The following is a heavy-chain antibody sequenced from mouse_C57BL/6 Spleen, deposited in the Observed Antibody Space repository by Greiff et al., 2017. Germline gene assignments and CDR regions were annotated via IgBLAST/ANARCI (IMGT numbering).Heavy chain of an antibody. CDR2: IRLKSDNYAT. CDR1: GFTFSNYW. CDR3: TGGLWWFAY. V-gene: IGHV6-3*01. J-gene: IGHJ3*01. Sequence: EVKVIESGGGLVQPGGSMKLSCVASGFTFSNYWMNWVRQSPEKGLEWVAQIRLKSDNYATHYAESVKGRFTISRDDSKSSVYLQMNNLRAEDTGIYYCTGGLWWFAYWGQGTLVTVSA. D-gene: IGHD1-1*02.